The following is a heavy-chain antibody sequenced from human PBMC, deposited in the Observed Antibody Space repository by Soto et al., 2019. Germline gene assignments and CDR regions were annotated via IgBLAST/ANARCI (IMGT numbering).Heavy chain of an antibody. CDR3: ARGGSGYTWFNEF. CDR1: GGLFSSYP. J-gene: IGHJ4*02. CDR2: IIPDFQTA. D-gene: IGHD3-22*01. V-gene: IGHV1-69*01. Sequence: QEQLVQSGAEVKKPGSSVKVSCKASGGLFSSYPISWVRQVPGQGLEWMGGIIPDFQTAYYTQRFQGRVTITADESTNTAYMELSRLRSEDTAIYYCARGGSGYTWFNEFWGQGTLVTVSS.